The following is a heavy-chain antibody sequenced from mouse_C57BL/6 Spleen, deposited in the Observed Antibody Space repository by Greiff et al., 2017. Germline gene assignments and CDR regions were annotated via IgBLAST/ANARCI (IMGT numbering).Heavy chain of an antibody. CDR1: GYTFTSYW. V-gene: IGHV1-50*01. Sequence: QVQLKQPGAELVKPGASVQLSCKASGYTFTSYWMQWVKQRPGPGLEWIGEIDPSDSYTNYNQKFKGKATFTVDTSSSTAYMQLSSLTSEDSAVYYCASTTPFDYWGQGTTLTVSS. J-gene: IGHJ2*01. CDR3: ASTTPFDY. D-gene: IGHD1-1*01. CDR2: IDPSDSYT.